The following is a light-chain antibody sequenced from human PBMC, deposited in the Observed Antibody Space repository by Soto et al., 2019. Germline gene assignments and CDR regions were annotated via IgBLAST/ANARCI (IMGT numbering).Light chain of an antibody. CDR2: DVS. CDR3: CSYAGSYTHHV. V-gene: IGLV2-11*01. Sequence: QSALTQPRSVSGSPGQSVTISCTGTSSDVGGYNYVSWYQQHPGKAPKLMIYDVSKRPSGVPDRFSGSKSGNTASLTISGLQAEHEADYYCCSYAGSYTHHVFATGTKLTVL. J-gene: IGLJ1*01. CDR1: SSDVGGYNY.